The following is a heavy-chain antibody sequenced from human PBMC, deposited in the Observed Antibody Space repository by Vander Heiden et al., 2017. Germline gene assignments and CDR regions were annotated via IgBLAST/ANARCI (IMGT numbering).Heavy chain of an antibody. CDR2: ISSSSSYI. V-gene: IGHV3-21*01. D-gene: IGHD5-18*01. J-gene: IGHJ3*02. Sequence: EVQLVESGGGLVKPGGSLRLSCAASGFTFSSYSMNWLRQAPGKGLEGVSSISSSSSYIYYADSVKGRFTISRNNAKNSLYLQMNSLRAEDTAVYYCARDSSHGWESAFDIWGQGTMVTVSS. CDR3: ARDSSHGWESAFDI. CDR1: GFTFSSYS.